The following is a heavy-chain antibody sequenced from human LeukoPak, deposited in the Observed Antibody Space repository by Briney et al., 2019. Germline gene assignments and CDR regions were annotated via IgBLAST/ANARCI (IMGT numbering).Heavy chain of an antibody. J-gene: IGHJ4*02. D-gene: IGHD2-2*01. Sequence: SAKVSCKASGYTFTSYGISWVRQAPGQGLEWMGGIIPIFGTANYAQKFQDRVTITADESTSTAYMELSSLRSEDTAIYYCASRLYCSNTRCRNFPFAYWGQGTLVTVSS. CDR1: GYTFTSYG. CDR2: IIPIFGTA. CDR3: ASRLYCSNTRCRNFPFAY. V-gene: IGHV1-69*13.